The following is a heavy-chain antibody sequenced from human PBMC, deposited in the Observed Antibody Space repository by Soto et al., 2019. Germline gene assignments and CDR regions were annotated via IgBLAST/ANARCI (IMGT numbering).Heavy chain of an antibody. D-gene: IGHD3-3*01. CDR3: SRLSTYYDFWSGYYLGYMDV. CDR2: ISYSGTT. V-gene: IGHV4-59*01. J-gene: IGHJ6*03. CDR1: RGSISNYF. Sequence: SETLSLTCIVSRGSISNYFWTWIRQPPGRGLEWIGYISYSGTTNYNASLKSRVTITVDTSANQLSLRVRSVTAADTAVYYCSRLSTYYDFWSGYYLGYMDVWGKGTTVTVSS.